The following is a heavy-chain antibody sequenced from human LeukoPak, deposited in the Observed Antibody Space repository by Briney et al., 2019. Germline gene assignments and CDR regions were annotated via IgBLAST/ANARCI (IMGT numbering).Heavy chain of an antibody. Sequence: SETLSLTCTVSGGSISSYYWSWIRQPPGKGLEWIGYIYYNGSTNYNTSLKSRVPISVDTSKNQFSLQLSSVTAANTAVYYCAISRTGGGYYYWYFDLWGRGTLVTVSS. CDR3: AISRTGGGYYYWYFDL. J-gene: IGHJ2*01. CDR1: GGSISSYY. V-gene: IGHV4-59*01. D-gene: IGHD3-22*01. CDR2: IYYNGST.